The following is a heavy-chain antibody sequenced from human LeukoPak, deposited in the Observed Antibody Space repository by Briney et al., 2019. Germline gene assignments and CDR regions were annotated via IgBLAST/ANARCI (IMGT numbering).Heavy chain of an antibody. CDR1: GGSISSSSYY. D-gene: IGHD6-13*01. Sequence: PSETLSLTCTVSGGSISSSSYYWGWIRQPPGKGLEWIGYIYYSGSTNYNPSLKSRVTISVDTSKNQFSLKLSSVTAADTAVYYCARVYSSSWYSVGFDYWGQGTLVTVSS. CDR2: IYYSGST. V-gene: IGHV4-61*05. J-gene: IGHJ4*02. CDR3: ARVYSSSWYSVGFDY.